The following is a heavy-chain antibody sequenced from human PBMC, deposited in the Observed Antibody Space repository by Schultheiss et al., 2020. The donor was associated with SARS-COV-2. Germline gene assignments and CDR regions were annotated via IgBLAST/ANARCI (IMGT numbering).Heavy chain of an antibody. J-gene: IGHJ6*02. CDR3: ARAVSMGYYYGMDV. D-gene: IGHD2/OR15-2a*01. CDR1: GGSFSGFY. CDR2: INHSGST. V-gene: IGHV4-34*01. Sequence: SQTLSLTCAVYGGSFSGFYWSWIRQPPGKGLKWIGEINHSGSTNYNPSLKSRVTISVDTSKNQFSLKLSSVTAADTAVYYCARAVSMGYYYGMDVWGQGTTVTVSS.